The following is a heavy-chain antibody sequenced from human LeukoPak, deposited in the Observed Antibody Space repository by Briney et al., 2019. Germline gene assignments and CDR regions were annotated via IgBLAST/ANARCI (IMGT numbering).Heavy chain of an antibody. Sequence: SETLSLTCTVSGGSISSSSYYWGWIRQPPGKGLEWIGSIYYSGSTYYNPSLKSRVTISVDTSKNQFSLKLSSVTAADTAVYYCARDWTVRGVIRWGFDPWGQGTLVTVSS. CDR3: ARDWTVRGVIRWGFDP. CDR2: IYYSGST. CDR1: GGSISSSSYY. V-gene: IGHV4-39*07. J-gene: IGHJ5*02. D-gene: IGHD3-10*01.